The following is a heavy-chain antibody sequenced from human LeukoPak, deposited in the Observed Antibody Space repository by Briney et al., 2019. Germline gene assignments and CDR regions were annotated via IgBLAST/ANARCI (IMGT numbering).Heavy chain of an antibody. V-gene: IGHV3-74*01. D-gene: IGHD2-15*01. J-gene: IGHJ4*02. Sequence: PGGPLRLSCAASGFTFSSYWMYWVRRFPGKGLVWVSRIKTDGTTTNHADSVQGRFTVSRDNAKSTLYLQMNSLRAEDTAVYFCTRDYCAGGSCFSGPGYWGQGTLVTVSS. CDR2: IKTDGTTT. CDR1: GFTFSSYW. CDR3: TRDYCAGGSCFSGPGY.